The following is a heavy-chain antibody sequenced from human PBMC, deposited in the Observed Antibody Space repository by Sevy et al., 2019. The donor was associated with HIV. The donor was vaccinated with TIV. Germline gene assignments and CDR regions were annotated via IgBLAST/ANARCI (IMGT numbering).Heavy chain of an antibody. Sequence: GGSLRLSCAASGFTFSRYWMHWVRQAPGKGLVWVSRINSDGSSTSYADSVKGRFTISRDNAKNTLYLQMNSLRAEDTAVYYCAGYYYDSSGIDYWGQGTLVTVSS. V-gene: IGHV3-74*01. J-gene: IGHJ4*02. CDR1: GFTFSRYW. D-gene: IGHD3-22*01. CDR2: INSDGSST. CDR3: AGYYYDSSGIDY.